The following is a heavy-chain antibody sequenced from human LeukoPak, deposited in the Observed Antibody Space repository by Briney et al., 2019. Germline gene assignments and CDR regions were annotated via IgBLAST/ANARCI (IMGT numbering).Heavy chain of an antibody. CDR2: IIPILGIA. J-gene: IGHJ4*02. V-gene: IGHV1-69*04. Sequence: GASVKVSCKASGGTFSSYAISWVRQAPGQGLEWMGRIIPILGIANYAQKFQGRVTITAGKSTSTAYMELSSLRSEDTAVYYCAREVATTRGGDIDYWGQGTLVTVSS. D-gene: IGHD5-12*01. CDR3: AREVATTRGGDIDY. CDR1: GGTFSSYA.